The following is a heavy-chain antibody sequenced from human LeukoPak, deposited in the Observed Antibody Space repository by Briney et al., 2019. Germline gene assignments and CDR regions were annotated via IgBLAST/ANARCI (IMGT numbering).Heavy chain of an antibody. J-gene: IGHJ4*02. Sequence: GESLRLSCAASGFTFDDYAMHWVRQAPGKGLEWVSGISWNSGSIGYADSVKGRFTISRDNAKNSLYLQMNSLRAEDTALHYCAKEYYDSSGSFDYWGQGTLVTVSS. CDR2: ISWNSGSI. CDR1: GFTFDDYA. CDR3: AKEYYDSSGSFDY. D-gene: IGHD3-22*01. V-gene: IGHV3-9*01.